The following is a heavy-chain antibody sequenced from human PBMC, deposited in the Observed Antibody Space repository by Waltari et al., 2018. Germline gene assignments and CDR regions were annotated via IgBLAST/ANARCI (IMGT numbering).Heavy chain of an antibody. CDR3: ARGTYYYDSSGYYPKSYGMDV. CDR1: GYTFTSYD. V-gene: IGHV1-8*03. CDR2: MNPNSGNT. D-gene: IGHD3-22*01. Sequence: QVQLVQSGAEVKKPGASVKVSCKASGYTFTSYDINWVRQATGQGLAWMGWMNPNSGNTGYAQKFQGRVTITRNTSISTAYMELSSLRSEDTAVYYCARGTYYYDSSGYYPKSYGMDVWGQGTTVTVSS. J-gene: IGHJ6*02.